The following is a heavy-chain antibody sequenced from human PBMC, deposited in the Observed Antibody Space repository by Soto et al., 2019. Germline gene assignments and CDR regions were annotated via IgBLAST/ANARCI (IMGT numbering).Heavy chain of an antibody. J-gene: IGHJ4*02. Sequence: SVKVSCKASGGTFSSYAISWVRQAPGQGLEWMGGIIPIFGTANYAQKFQGRVAITADKSTSTAYMELSSLRSEDTAVYYCVLSTRVAYYFDYWGQGTLVTVSS. V-gene: IGHV1-69*06. CDR2: IIPIFGTA. D-gene: IGHD2-2*01. CDR1: GGTFSSYA. CDR3: VLSTRVAYYFDY.